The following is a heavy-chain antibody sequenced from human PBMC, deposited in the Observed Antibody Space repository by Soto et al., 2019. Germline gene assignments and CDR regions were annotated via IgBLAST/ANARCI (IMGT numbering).Heavy chain of an antibody. CDR3: AKDRYGDYGGIDY. CDR2: ITGSGGST. D-gene: IGHD4-17*01. CDR1: GFTFSTYA. Sequence: EVQLLESGGGLVQPGGSLRLSCAASGFTFSTYAMIWVRQAPGKGLEWVSVITGSGGSTYYADSVKGRFTISRDTSKNTLFLQMNSLSAEDTAVYYCAKDRYGDYGGIDYWGQGTMVTVSS. V-gene: IGHV3-23*01. J-gene: IGHJ4*02.